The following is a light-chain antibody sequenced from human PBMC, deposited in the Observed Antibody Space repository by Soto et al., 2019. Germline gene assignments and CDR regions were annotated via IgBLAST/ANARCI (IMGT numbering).Light chain of an antibody. J-gene: IGKJ1*01. CDR1: QGISNY. V-gene: IGKV1-27*01. CDR2: AAS. CDR3: QKYNCAPWT. Sequence: DIQMTQSPSSLSASVGDRVTITCRASQGISNYLAWYQQKPGKVPKLLIYAASTFQSGVPSRFSGSGSGTDFTRTISSLQPADVATYYCQKYNCAPWTFGHGTKVEIK.